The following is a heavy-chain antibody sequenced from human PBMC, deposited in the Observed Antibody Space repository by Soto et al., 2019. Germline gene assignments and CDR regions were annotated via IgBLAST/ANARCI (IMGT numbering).Heavy chain of an antibody. V-gene: IGHV3-64D*06. J-gene: IGHJ4*02. Sequence: GGSLRLSCSASGFTFSSYAMHGVRQAPGKGLEYVSGVRGNGDPPFYADSVKGRFTISRDNSKNTLYLQMSGLSADDTAVYYCVKSRGGNNFDFFDWGQGALVTSPQ. D-gene: IGHD5-12*01. CDR2: VRGNGDPP. CDR3: VKSRGGNNFDFFD. CDR1: GFTFSSYA.